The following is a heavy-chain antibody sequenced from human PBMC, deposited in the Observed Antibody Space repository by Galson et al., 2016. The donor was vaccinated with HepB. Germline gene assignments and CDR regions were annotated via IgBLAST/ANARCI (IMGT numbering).Heavy chain of an antibody. V-gene: IGHV3-48*04. CDR3: ARDARNSIYGWFDL. CDR2: ISSSSGNI. Sequence: SLRLSCAASGFTFRSYSMNWVRQAPGKGLEWVSYISSSSGNIYFGDSVKGRFTISRDNAKNSLYLQMNSLRPEDTAVYYCARDARNSIYGWFDLWGRGTLVTVSS. D-gene: IGHD4-23*01. CDR1: GFTFRSYS. J-gene: IGHJ2*01.